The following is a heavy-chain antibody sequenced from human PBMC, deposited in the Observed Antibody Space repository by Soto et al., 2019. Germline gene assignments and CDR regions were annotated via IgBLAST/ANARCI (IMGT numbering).Heavy chain of an antibody. D-gene: IGHD1-26*01. CDR2: IVVGSGNT. CDR1: GFTFTSSA. CDR3: AADGAGSYSPKNYYYYGMDV. J-gene: IGHJ6*02. V-gene: IGHV1-58*01. Sequence: SVKVSCKASGFTFTSSAVQWVRQARGQRLEWIGWIVVGSGNTNYAQKFQERVTITRDMSTSTAYMELSSLRSEDTAVYYCAADGAGSYSPKNYYYYGMDVWGQGTTVTVSS.